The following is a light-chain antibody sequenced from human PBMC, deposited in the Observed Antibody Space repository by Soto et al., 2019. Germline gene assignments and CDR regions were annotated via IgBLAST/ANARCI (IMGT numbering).Light chain of an antibody. CDR2: GVY. CDR3: CSYAGSRSLV. CDR1: SSDIGAYIY. Sequence: QSALTQPRSVFGSPGESVTISGTGTSSDIGAYIYVFWYRQYPCKSPKLIIYGVYNLPSGFPIRLSGSKSANTASLTIPGLQTEDEADYHCCSYAGSRSLVFGGGTKVTVL. V-gene: IGLV2-11*01. J-gene: IGLJ3*02.